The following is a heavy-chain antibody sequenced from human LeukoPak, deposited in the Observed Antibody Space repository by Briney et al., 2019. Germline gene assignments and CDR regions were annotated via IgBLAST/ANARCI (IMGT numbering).Heavy chain of an antibody. CDR2: ISGSGGNT. CDR1: GFTFSSYA. CDR3: AKDPPCSGGTCYGYFES. J-gene: IGHJ4*02. V-gene: IGHV3-23*01. D-gene: IGHD2-15*01. Sequence: GGSLRLSCAASGFTFSSYAMNWVRQAPGKGLEWVSIISGSGGNTFYADAVKGRFTISRDNSINTLYLQMNNLRDEDTAVYYCAKDPPCSGGTCYGYFESWGQGTLVTVSS.